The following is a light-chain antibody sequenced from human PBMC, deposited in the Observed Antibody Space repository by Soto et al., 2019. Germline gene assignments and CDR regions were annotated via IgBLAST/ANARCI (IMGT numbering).Light chain of an antibody. CDR1: QSVSSK. V-gene: IGKV3-15*01. Sequence: EKVMTQSPATLSVSPGERATLSCRASQSVSSKLAWYQQKPGQAPRLLIYDTSTRATGIPARFSGSGSGTEFTLTIRSLQSEDFAVYYCQQYSNWPPINCGQGKRREIK. J-gene: IGKJ5*01. CDR3: QQYSNWPPIN. CDR2: DTS.